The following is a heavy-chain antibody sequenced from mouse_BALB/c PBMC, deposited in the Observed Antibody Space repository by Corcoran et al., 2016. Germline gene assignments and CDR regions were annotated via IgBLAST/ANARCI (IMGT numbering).Heavy chain of an antibody. D-gene: IGHD2-14*01. Sequence: EVLLQQSGPELVKPGASVKIPCKASGYTFTDYNMDWVKQSHGKSLEWIGDINPNNGGTIYNQKFKGKATLTVDKSSSTAYMELRSLTSEDTAVYYCAREGGGSYDYAMDYWGQGTSVTVSS. CDR2: INPNNGGT. CDR1: GYTFTDYN. CDR3: AREGGGSYDYAMDY. J-gene: IGHJ4*01. V-gene: IGHV1-18*01.